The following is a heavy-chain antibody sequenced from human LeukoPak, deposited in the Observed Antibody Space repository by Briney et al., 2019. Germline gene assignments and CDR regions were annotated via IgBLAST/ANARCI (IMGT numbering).Heavy chain of an antibody. CDR1: GYTFTGYY. CDR2: INPNSGGT. D-gene: IGHD2-2*01. J-gene: IGHJ6*03. CDR3: ARELVPAAATYYYMDV. Sequence: ASVTVSCKASGYTFTGYYMHWVRQAPGQGLEWMGWINPNSGGTNYAQKFQGRVTMTRDTSISTAYMELSRLRSDDTAVYYCARELVPAAATYYYMDVWGKGTTVTVSS. V-gene: IGHV1-2*02.